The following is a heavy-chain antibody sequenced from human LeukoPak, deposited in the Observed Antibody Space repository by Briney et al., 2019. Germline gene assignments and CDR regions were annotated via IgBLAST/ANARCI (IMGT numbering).Heavy chain of an antibody. V-gene: IGHV3-53*01. D-gene: IGHD3-9*01. CDR2: IYSGGST. Sequence: GGSLRLSCAASGFTVSSNYMSWVRQAPGKGLEWGSVIYSGGSTYYADSVKGRFTISRDNSKNTLYLQMNSLRAEDTAVYYCARGPYYDILTGGFDYWGQGTLVTVSS. CDR1: GFTVSSNY. J-gene: IGHJ4*02. CDR3: ARGPYYDILTGGFDY.